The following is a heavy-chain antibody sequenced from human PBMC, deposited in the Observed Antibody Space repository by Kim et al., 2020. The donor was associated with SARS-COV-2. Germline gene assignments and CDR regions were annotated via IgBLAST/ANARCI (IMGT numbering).Heavy chain of an antibody. V-gene: IGHV4-39*01. CDR3: ARHGTYYYDSSGYQPFDY. Sequence: KSRVTISEDTSKNHFSLKLSSVTAADTAVYYCARHGTYYYDSSGYQPFDYWGQGTLVTVSS. D-gene: IGHD3-22*01. J-gene: IGHJ4*02.